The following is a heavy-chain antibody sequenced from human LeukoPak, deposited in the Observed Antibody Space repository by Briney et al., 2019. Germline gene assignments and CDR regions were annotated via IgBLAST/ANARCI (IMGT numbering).Heavy chain of an antibody. J-gene: IGHJ6*03. CDR1: GFTFSSYW. D-gene: IGHD6-13*01. CDR2: IKQDGSEK. CDR3: ARDRQQLVPAWGYYYYYMDV. Sequence: PGGSLRLSCAASGFTFSSYWMNWVRQAPGKGLEWVANIKQDGSEKSYVDSVKGRFTISRDNAKNSLYLQMNSLRAEDTAVYYCARDRQQLVPAWGYYYYYMDVWGKGTTVTISS. V-gene: IGHV3-7*03.